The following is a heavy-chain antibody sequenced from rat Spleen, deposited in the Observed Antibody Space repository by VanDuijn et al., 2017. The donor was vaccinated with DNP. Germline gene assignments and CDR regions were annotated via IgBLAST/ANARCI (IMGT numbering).Heavy chain of an antibody. D-gene: IGHD1-12*03. Sequence: EVQLVESGGGLVQPGRSLKLSCVASGFTFSNSDMAWVRPAPTKGLEWIASISTAGGRTYYRGSVKSRFTISRDNAKNTQSLQMDSLRSEDTATYYCARLGYYDGSYPNWFAYWGQGTLVTVSS. CDR3: ARLGYYDGSYPNWFAY. J-gene: IGHJ3*01. V-gene: IGHV5S13*01. CDR1: GFTFSNSD. CDR2: ISTAGGRT.